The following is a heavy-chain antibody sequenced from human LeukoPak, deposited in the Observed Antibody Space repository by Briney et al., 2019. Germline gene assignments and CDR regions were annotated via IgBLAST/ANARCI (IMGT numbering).Heavy chain of an antibody. CDR1: GGSFSGYY. CDR2: INHSGST. Sequence: SSETLSLTCAVYGGSFSGYYWSWIRQPPGKGLEWIGEINHSGSTNYNPSLKSRVTISVDTSKNQFSLKLSSVTAADTAVYYCARVDYYGSGSLPDYYYMDVWGKGTTVTVSS. CDR3: ARVDYYGSGSLPDYYYMDV. D-gene: IGHD3-10*01. V-gene: IGHV4-34*01. J-gene: IGHJ6*03.